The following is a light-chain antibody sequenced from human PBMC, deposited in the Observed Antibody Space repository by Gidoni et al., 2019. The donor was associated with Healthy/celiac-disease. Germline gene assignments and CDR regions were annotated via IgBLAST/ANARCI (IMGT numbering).Light chain of an antibody. CDR1: QSVSSSY. CDR3: QQFGSSPLT. CDR2: GAS. Sequence: IVLTQSPGTLSLSPGERATLSCRASQSVSSSYLAWYHQKPGQAPRLRIYGASSRATGIPDRFSGSGSGTDFTLTISRLEPEDFAVYYCQQFGSSPLTFGGGTKVEIK. V-gene: IGKV3-20*01. J-gene: IGKJ4*01.